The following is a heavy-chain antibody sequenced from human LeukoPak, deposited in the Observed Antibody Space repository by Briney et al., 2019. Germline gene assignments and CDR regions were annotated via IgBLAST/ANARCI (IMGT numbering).Heavy chain of an antibody. CDR2: ISGSGGST. Sequence: GGSLRLSCAASGFTFSSYAMSWVRQAPGKGLEWVSAISGSGGSTYYAGSVKGRFTISRDNSKNTLYLQMNSLRAEDTAVYYCAKGPWFGESLLFQHWGQGTLVTVSS. J-gene: IGHJ1*01. D-gene: IGHD3-10*01. CDR3: AKGPWFGESLLFQH. CDR1: GFTFSSYA. V-gene: IGHV3-23*01.